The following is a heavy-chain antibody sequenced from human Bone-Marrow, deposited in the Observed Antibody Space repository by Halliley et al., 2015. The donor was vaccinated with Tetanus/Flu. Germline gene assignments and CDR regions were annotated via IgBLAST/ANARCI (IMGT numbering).Heavy chain of an antibody. CDR1: GLSFSGSS. D-gene: IGHD4-17*01. Sequence: SLRLSCEASGLSFSGSSLNWVRQAAGRGLEWVGRIRSKANNYATAYAEPLRGRFTISRDDSKNTAYLQMNSLGTEDTAVYYCASDHYGDYDRPLDYWGQGTLVSVSS. V-gene: IGHV3-73*01. CDR2: IRSKANNYAT. CDR3: ASDHYGDYDRPLDY. J-gene: IGHJ4*02.